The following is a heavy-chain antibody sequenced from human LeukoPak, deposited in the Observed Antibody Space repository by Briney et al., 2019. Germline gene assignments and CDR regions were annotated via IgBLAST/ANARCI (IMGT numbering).Heavy chain of an antibody. J-gene: IGHJ5*02. CDR1: GGSFSGYY. CDR3: ARPTYCYDSSGLTSLNWFDP. CDR2: INHSGST. Sequence: SETLSLTCAVYGGSFSGYYWSWIRQPPGKGLEWIGEINHSGSTNYNPSLKSRVPISVDTSKNQFSLKLSSVTAADTAVYYCARPTYCYDSSGLTSLNWFDPWGQGTLVTVSS. D-gene: IGHD3-22*01. V-gene: IGHV4-34*01.